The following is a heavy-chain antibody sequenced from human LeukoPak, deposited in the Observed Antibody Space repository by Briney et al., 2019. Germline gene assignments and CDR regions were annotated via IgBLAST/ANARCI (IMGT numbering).Heavy chain of an antibody. D-gene: IGHD1-26*01. CDR2: ISTGGGST. CDR3: AKPRDSIVGTTTPTRLATLDI. Sequence: TGGSLRLSCAASGFTFSSNAMSWVHQAPGKGLEWVSAISTGGGSTYYADSVKGRFTISRDNPNNTLYLQMNNLRAEDTAVYYCAKPRDSIVGTTTPTRLATLDIWGQGTMVTVSS. CDR1: GFTFSSNA. V-gene: IGHV3-23*01. J-gene: IGHJ3*02.